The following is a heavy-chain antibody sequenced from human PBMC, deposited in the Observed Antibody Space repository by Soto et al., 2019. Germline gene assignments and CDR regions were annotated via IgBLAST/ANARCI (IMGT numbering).Heavy chain of an antibody. Sequence: ASVKVSCKASGYTFTSYGISWVRQAPGQGLEWMGWISAYNGNTNYAQKLQGRVTMTTDTSTSTAYMELRSLRSDDTAVYYCARDVPLYCSSTSCHDDAFDIWGQGTMVTVSS. CDR3: ARDVPLYCSSTSCHDDAFDI. D-gene: IGHD2-2*01. J-gene: IGHJ3*02. CDR1: GYTFTSYG. V-gene: IGHV1-18*01. CDR2: ISAYNGNT.